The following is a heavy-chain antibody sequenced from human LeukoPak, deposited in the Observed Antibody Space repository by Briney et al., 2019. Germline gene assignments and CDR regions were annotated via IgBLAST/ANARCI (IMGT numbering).Heavy chain of an antibody. CDR2: IYSGGST. J-gene: IGHJ4*02. D-gene: IGHD5-18*01. V-gene: IGHV3-66*01. CDR3: AKEYGYTYGEFDY. Sequence: PGGSLRLSCAASGFIVSTYYMTWVRQAPGKGLEWVSVIYSGGSTYYADSMKGRFTISRDSSKNTLYLQMNSLRAEDTAVYYCAKEYGYTYGEFDYWGQGTLVTVSS. CDR1: GFIVSTYY.